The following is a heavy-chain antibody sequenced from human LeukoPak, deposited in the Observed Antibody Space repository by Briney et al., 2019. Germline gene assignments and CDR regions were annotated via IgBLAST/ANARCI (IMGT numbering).Heavy chain of an antibody. CDR2: MNPNSGNT. Sequence: ASAKVSCKASGYTFTSYDINWVRQATGQGLEWMGWMNPNSGNTGYAQKFQGRVTMTRNTSISTAYMELSSLRSEDTAVYYCARGSILKVNWFDPWGQGTLVTVSS. CDR3: ARGSILKVNWFDP. V-gene: IGHV1-8*01. CDR1: GYTFTSYD. D-gene: IGHD2-21*01. J-gene: IGHJ5*02.